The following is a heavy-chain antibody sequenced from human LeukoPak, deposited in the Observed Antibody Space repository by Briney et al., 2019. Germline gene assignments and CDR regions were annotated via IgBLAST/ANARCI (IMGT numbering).Heavy chain of an antibody. V-gene: IGHV4-39*07. CDR1: GGSISSSSYY. Sequence: SETLSLTCTVSGGSISSSSYYWGWIRQPPGKGLEWIGSIYHSGSTYYNPSLKSRVTISVDTSKNQFSLKLSSVTAADTAVYYCARRGMVRGVIKRSYMDVWGKGTTVTISS. J-gene: IGHJ6*03. CDR3: ARRGMVRGVIKRSYMDV. D-gene: IGHD3-10*01. CDR2: IYHSGST.